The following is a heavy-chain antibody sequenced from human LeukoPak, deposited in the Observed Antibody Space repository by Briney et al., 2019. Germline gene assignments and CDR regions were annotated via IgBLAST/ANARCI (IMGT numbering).Heavy chain of an antibody. CDR3: ARAGGCSSTSCYSNYYMDV. D-gene: IGHD2-2*01. CDR1: GYTFTSYD. Sequence: GASVKVSCKASGYTFTSYDINWVRQATGQGLEWMGWMNPNSGNTGYAQKFQGRVTITRNTSISTAYMELSSLRSEDTAVYYCARAGGCSSTSCYSNYYMDVWGKGTTVTVSS. CDR2: MNPNSGNT. J-gene: IGHJ6*03. V-gene: IGHV1-8*03.